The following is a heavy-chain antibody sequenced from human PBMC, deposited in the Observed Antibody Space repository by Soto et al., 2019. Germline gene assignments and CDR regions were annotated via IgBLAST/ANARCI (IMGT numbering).Heavy chain of an antibody. CDR3: ARDPVWFGEVGFYYYYGMDV. CDR1: GFTFSSYW. V-gene: IGHV3-74*01. D-gene: IGHD3-10*01. CDR2: INSDGSST. J-gene: IGHJ6*02. Sequence: GGSLRLSCAASGFTFSSYWMHWVRQAPGKGLVWVSRINSDGSSTSYADSVKGRFTISRDNAKNTLYLQMNSLRAEDTAVYYCARDPVWFGEVGFYYYYGMDVWGQGTTVTVSS.